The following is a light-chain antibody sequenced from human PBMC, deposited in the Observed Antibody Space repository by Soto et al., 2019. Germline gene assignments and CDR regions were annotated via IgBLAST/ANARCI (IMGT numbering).Light chain of an antibody. CDR1: QSVSSN. Sequence: EIVMTQSPATLSVSPGERATLSCRASQSVSSNLAWYQQKPGQAPRLLIYGASTRATATPGRFSGSGSGTDFTLTISRLEPEDEAFYYCQQYGSSPWTFGQGTKVDIK. CDR2: GAS. J-gene: IGKJ1*01. CDR3: QQYGSSPWT. V-gene: IGKV3D-15*01.